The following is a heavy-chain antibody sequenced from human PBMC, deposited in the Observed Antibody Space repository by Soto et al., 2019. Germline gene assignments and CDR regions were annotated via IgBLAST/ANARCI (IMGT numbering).Heavy chain of an antibody. V-gene: IGHV4-59*01. D-gene: IGHD3-16*01. CDR1: GGSISNYY. Sequence: SETLSLTSNVSGGSISNYYWTWVRQSPEKGLEWIGYMYYNGNINYNPSLKSRVTISIDTSKNQFSLTLKSVTAADTAVYYCASGGNWFDPWGQGVLVTVS. J-gene: IGHJ5*02. CDR3: ASGGNWFDP. CDR2: MYYNGNI.